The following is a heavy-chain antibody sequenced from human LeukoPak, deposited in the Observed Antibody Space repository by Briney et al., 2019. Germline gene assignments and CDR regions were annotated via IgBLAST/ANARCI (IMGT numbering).Heavy chain of an antibody. CDR3: ARERQQLVYYYYYYYMDV. CDR2: INYSGST. Sequence: SETLSLTCTVSGGSISSYYWSWIRQPPGKGLEWIGYINYSGSTNYNPSLKSRVTISVDTSKNQFSLKLSSVTAADTAVYYCARERQQLVYYYYYYYMDVWGKGTTVTVSS. CDR1: GGSISSYY. J-gene: IGHJ6*03. V-gene: IGHV4-59*01. D-gene: IGHD6-13*01.